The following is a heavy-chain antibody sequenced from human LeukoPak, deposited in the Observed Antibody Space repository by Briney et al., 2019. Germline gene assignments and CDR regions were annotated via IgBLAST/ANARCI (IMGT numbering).Heavy chain of an antibody. J-gene: IGHJ4*02. V-gene: IGHV3-23*01. Sequence: GGSLRLSCAASGFTFSSYAMHWVRQAPGKGLEWVSAISGSGGSTYYADSVKGRFTISRDNSKNTLYLQMNSLSAEDTAVYYCAKDKSYDSSGYLDYWGQGTLVTVSS. CDR3: AKDKSYDSSGYLDY. D-gene: IGHD3-22*01. CDR2: ISGSGGST. CDR1: GFTFSSYA.